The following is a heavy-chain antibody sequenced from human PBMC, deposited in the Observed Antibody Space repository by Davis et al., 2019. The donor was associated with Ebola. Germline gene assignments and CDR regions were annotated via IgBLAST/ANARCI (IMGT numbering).Heavy chain of an antibody. V-gene: IGHV1-2*02. CDR2: INPNSGGT. CDR1: GYTFTGYY. Sequence: ASVKVSCKASGYTFTGYYMHWVRQAPGQGLEWMGWINPNSGGTNYAQKFQGRVTMTRDTSISTAYMELSRLRSDDTAVYYCARMRAVAGDAFDIWGQGTMVTVSS. CDR3: ARMRAVAGDAFDI. J-gene: IGHJ3*02. D-gene: IGHD6-19*01.